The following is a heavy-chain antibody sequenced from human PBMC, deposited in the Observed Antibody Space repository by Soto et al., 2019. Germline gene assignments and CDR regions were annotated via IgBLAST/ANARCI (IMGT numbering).Heavy chain of an antibody. CDR3: AKAYYDSSGYYDY. D-gene: IGHD3-22*01. V-gene: IGHV4-59*01. CDR2: IYYSGST. CDR1: GGSISSYY. J-gene: IGHJ4*02. Sequence: PSETLSLTCTVSGGSISSYYWSWIRQPPGKGLEWIGYIYYSGSTNYNPSLKSRVTISVDTSKNQFSLKLSSVTAADTAVYYCAKAYYDSSGYYDYWGQGTLVTLSS.